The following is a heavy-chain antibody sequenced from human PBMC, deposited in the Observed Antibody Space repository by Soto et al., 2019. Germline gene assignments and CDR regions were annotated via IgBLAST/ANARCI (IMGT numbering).Heavy chain of an antibody. CDR3: ASGYYIHYYYGMDV. Sequence: GGSLRLSCAASGFTFSSYAMHWVRQAPGKGLEWVAVISYDGSNKYYADSVKGRFTISGDNSKNTLYLQMNSLRVEDTAVYYCASGYYIHYYYGMDVWGQGTTVTVSS. D-gene: IGHD3-3*01. V-gene: IGHV3-30-3*01. J-gene: IGHJ6*02. CDR1: GFTFSSYA. CDR2: ISYDGSNK.